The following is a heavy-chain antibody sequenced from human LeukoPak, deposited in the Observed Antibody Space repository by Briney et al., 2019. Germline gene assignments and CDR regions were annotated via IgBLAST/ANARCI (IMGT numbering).Heavy chain of an antibody. CDR2: IYYSGSN. CDR3: ARDRDDYGVDY. CDR1: GGSISSYY. Sequence: SETLSLTCTVSGGSISSYYWRWIRQTPGKGVEWVGYIYYSGSNNYNPSLKSRVTISVDTSKNQFSLKLSSVTAADTAVYYCARDRDDYGVDYWGQGTLVTVSS. J-gene: IGHJ4*02. D-gene: IGHD4-17*01. V-gene: IGHV4-59*01.